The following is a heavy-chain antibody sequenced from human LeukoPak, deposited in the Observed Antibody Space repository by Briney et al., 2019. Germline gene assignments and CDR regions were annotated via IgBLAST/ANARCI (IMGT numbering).Heavy chain of an antibody. CDR1: GYTFTSYY. Sequence: ASVKVSCKAFGYTFTSYYMHWVRQAPGQGLEWMGIITPSGGSTTYAQKFQGRVTMTRDTSTSTVYMELYSLRSEDTAVYYCGRGAVVGGYYYYGMDVWGQGTTVIVSS. CDR2: ITPSGGST. CDR3: GRGAVVGGYYYYGMDV. J-gene: IGHJ6*02. V-gene: IGHV1-46*01. D-gene: IGHD6-19*01.